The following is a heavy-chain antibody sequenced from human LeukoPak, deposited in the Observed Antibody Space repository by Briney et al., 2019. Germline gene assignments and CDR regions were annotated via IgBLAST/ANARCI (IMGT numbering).Heavy chain of an antibody. CDR1: GGSFSGYY. D-gene: IGHD3-9*01. Sequence: PSETLSLTCAVYGGSFSGYYWSWIRQPPGKGLEWIGEINHSGSTNYNPSLKSRVTISVDTSKNQFSLKLSSVTAADTAVYYCARHPSYDILTGYYSFDPWGQGTLVTVSS. CDR2: INHSGST. J-gene: IGHJ5*02. V-gene: IGHV4-34*01. CDR3: ARHPSYDILTGYYSFDP.